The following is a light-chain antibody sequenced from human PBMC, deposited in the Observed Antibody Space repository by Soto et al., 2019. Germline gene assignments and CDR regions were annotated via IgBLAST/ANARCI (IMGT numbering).Light chain of an antibody. CDR2: GNS. Sequence: QPVLTQPPSVSGAPGQRVTISCTGSSSNIGAGYDVHWYQQLPGTAPKLLIYGNSNRPSGVPDRFSGSKSGTSASLAITGLQAEDGADYYCQSYDSSLSVFGTGTKLTVL. J-gene: IGLJ1*01. V-gene: IGLV1-40*01. CDR3: QSYDSSLSV. CDR1: SSNIGAGYD.